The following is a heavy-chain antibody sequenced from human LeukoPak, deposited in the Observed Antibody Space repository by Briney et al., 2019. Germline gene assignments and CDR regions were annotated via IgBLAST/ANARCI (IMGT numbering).Heavy chain of an antibody. D-gene: IGHD3-16*01. J-gene: IGHJ3*02. Sequence: PGRSLRLSCAASRFTFSSYGMHWVRQAPGKGLEWVEVISYDGNNRYYADSVKGRFTISRYNSKNTLYLQMNSLRAEDTAVYYCAKVKGEVIGAFDIWGQGTMVTVSS. V-gene: IGHV3-30*18. CDR2: ISYDGNNR. CDR3: AKVKGEVIGAFDI. CDR1: RFTFSSYG.